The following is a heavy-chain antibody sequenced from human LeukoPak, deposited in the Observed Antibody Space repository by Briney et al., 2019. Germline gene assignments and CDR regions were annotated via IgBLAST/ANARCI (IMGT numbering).Heavy chain of an antibody. CDR1: GYSISSGYY. Sequence: RSSETLSLTCTVSGYSISSGYYWSWIRQPPGKGLEWIGEINHSGSTNYNPSLKSRVTISVDTSKNQFSLELTSVTAADTAVYYCARLGIVAAYGWFDPWGQGTPVTVSS. V-gene: IGHV4-38-2*02. CDR2: INHSGST. J-gene: IGHJ5*02. CDR3: ARLGIVAAYGWFDP. D-gene: IGHD6-13*01.